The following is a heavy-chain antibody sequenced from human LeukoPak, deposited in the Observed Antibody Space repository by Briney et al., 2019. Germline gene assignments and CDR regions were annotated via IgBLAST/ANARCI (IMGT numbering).Heavy chain of an antibody. CDR2: IYYSGST. CDR3: ARDLGGDDGGYNYYMDV. J-gene: IGHJ6*03. D-gene: IGHD4-17*01. Sequence: SDTLSLTRTLSVDSISSSSYYWGWIRQPPGKGLEWVGSIYYSGSTYYNPSVKSQVTISEDKSKNLFSLKRTSVTAADRAVYYCARDLGGDDGGYNYYMDVWGKGTTVTVSS. V-gene: IGHV4-39*07. CDR1: VDSISSSSYY.